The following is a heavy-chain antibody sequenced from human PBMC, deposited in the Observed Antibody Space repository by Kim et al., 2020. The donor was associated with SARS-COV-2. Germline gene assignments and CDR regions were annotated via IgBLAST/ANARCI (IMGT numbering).Heavy chain of an antibody. CDR3: VKGLGSSWTDPFDI. Sequence: GGSLRLSCEASGFIFSNSGMHWVRQAPGKGLDWMAVTSHDGSDKYYADSVEGRFTISRDNYEKTLYLQMSSLRGEDTAVYYCVKGLGSSWTDPFDIWGQGTVVTVSA. CDR1: GFIFSNSG. CDR2: TSHDGSDK. V-gene: IGHV3-30*18. D-gene: IGHD6-13*01. J-gene: IGHJ3*02.